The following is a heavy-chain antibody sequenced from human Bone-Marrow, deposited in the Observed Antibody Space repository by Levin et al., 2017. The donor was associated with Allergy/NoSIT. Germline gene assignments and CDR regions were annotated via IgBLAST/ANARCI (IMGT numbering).Heavy chain of an antibody. CDR3: ARRAGTGWFDT. J-gene: IGHJ5*02. V-gene: IGHV3-11*01. Sequence: GESLKISCAASGFDFSDYYMTWIRQAPGKGLDCVSFISTSGSTTYYADSVKGRFNISRDNAKKSLYLQMTSLTAEDTAVYYCARRAGTGWFDTWGQGILVTVSS. D-gene: IGHD6-13*01. CDR2: ISTSGSTT. CDR1: GFDFSDYY.